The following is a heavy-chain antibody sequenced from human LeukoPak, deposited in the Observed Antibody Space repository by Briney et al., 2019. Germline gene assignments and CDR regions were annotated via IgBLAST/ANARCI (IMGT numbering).Heavy chain of an antibody. V-gene: IGHV4-4*07. Sequence: PSETLSLTGSVSGGSISNYYWSWIRQPAGKGLEWIGRIYISGTTNYNPSLKSRVTMSVDTSKNQLSLKLSSVTAADTAVYYCARGVTTSRFLDYWGQGTLVTVSS. CDR3: ARGVTTSRFLDY. J-gene: IGHJ4*02. CDR2: IYISGTT. D-gene: IGHD4-11*01. CDR1: GGSISNYY.